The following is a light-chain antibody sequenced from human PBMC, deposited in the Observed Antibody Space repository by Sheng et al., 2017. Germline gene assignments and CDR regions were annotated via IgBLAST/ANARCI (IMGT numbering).Light chain of an antibody. CDR3: QQYDNLPXT. Sequence: DIQMTQSPSSLSASVGDRVTITCQASQDISNYLNWYQQKPGKAPKLLIYDASNLETGVPSRFSGSGSGTDFTFTISSLQPEDIATYYCQQYDNLPXTFGRRDQGGXQT. V-gene: IGKV1-33*01. J-gene: IGKJ4*01. CDR2: DAS. CDR1: QDISNY.